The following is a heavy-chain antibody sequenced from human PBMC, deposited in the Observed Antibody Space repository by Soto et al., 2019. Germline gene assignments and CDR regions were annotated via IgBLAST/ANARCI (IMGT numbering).Heavy chain of an antibody. CDR2: ISSGNNAI. J-gene: IGHJ5*02. Sequence: VQLVEAGGGLVQPGGSLRLSCAASGFSISTPSMNWVRQAPGKGLEWVSFISSGNNAIYYADSVKGRFKISRDIAKNSVYLQMNSLGAEDTAVYYCARGGTVSTAWGQGTRVTVS. CDR3: ARGGTVSTA. D-gene: IGHD4-4*01. CDR1: GFSISTPS. V-gene: IGHV3-48*01.